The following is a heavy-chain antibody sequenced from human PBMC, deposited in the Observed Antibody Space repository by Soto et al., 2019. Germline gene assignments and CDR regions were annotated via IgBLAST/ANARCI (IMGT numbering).Heavy chain of an antibody. CDR2: INPNTGGT. V-gene: IGHV1-2*06. D-gene: IGHD2-21*02. CDR1: GYTFTTYY. Sequence: GASVKVSCKASGYTFTTYYVLWVRQAHGQGLEWVGRINPNTGGTNYAQKFQDRVTMTRDTSITTAYMELSRLRSDDTAVYYCARQLAYCGGDCYTEPIDYWGQGTQVTVSS. CDR3: ARQLAYCGGDCYTEPIDY. J-gene: IGHJ4*02.